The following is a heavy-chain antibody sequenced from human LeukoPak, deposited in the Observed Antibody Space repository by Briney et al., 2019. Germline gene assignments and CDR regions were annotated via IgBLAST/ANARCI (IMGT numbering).Heavy chain of an antibody. Sequence: GGSLRLSCAASGFTFSTYSMNWVRQAPGKGLEWVSFISTSGYSIYYADSVKGRFTISRDNAKNSLYLQMNSLGAEDTAVYYCARARGATLGYCTGGNCYQAWFDPWGQGTLVTVSS. D-gene: IGHD2-15*01. V-gene: IGHV3-48*01. CDR2: ISTSGYSI. J-gene: IGHJ5*02. CDR1: GFTFSTYS. CDR3: ARARGATLGYCTGGNCYQAWFDP.